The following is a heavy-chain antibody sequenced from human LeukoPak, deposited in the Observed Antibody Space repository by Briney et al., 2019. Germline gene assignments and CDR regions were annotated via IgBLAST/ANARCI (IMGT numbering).Heavy chain of an antibody. CDR2: ISAYSTYNGNT. D-gene: IGHD5-12*01. V-gene: IGHV1-18*01. CDR3: TRDLGQWLLQGIFFDY. CDR1: GYTFTSYG. J-gene: IGHJ4*02. Sequence: ASVKVSCKASGYTFTSYGISWVRQAPGQGPEWMGWISAYSTYNGNTNYAQKFQGRVTMTTDTSTSTAYMELRSLRSDDTAVYYCTRDLGQWLLQGIFFDYWGQGTLVTVSS.